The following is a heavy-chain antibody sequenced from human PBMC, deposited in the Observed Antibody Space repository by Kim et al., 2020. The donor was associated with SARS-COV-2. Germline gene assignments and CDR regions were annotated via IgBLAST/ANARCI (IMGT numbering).Heavy chain of an antibody. D-gene: IGHD3-10*01. CDR1: GGTFSSYA. CDR3: ARDRERLLWFGELTYDAFDI. V-gene: IGHV1-69*13. Sequence: SVKVSCKASGGTFSSYAISWVRQAPGQGLEWMGGIIPIFGTANYAQKFQGRVTITADESTSTAYMELSSLRSEDTAVYYCARDRERLLWFGELTYDAFDIWGQGTMVTVSS. J-gene: IGHJ3*02. CDR2: IIPIFGTA.